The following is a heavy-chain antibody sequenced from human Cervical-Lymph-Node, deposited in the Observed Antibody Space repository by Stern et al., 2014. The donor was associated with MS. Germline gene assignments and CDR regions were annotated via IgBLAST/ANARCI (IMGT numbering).Heavy chain of an antibody. CDR2: IIPRFGVT. CDR3: ARHFDWLLGAEDYGMDV. Sequence: VQLVQSGAEVKQPGSSVNVSCKASGGTFRNFGFSWVRQAPGQGLEWMGGIIPRFGVTNYEEKNQGRVTITADESTNTVYMELSSLRSEDPAVYYCARHFDWLLGAEDYGMDVWGQGATVTVSS. CDR1: GGTFRNFG. J-gene: IGHJ6*02. V-gene: IGHV1-69*01. D-gene: IGHD3-9*01.